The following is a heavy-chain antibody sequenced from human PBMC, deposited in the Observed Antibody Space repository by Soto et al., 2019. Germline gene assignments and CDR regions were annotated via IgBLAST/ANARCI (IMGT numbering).Heavy chain of an antibody. CDR2: INSDGSST. Sequence: EVQLVESGGGLVQPGGSLRLSCAASGFTFSSYWMHWVRQAPGKGLVWVSRINSDGSSTTYADSVKGRFTISRDNAKNTLYLQMNSLRAEDTAVYYCARVETCSSTSCYAGVDYWGQGNLVTVS. CDR3: ARVETCSSTSCYAGVDY. J-gene: IGHJ4*02. CDR1: GFTFSSYW. V-gene: IGHV3-74*03. D-gene: IGHD2-2*01.